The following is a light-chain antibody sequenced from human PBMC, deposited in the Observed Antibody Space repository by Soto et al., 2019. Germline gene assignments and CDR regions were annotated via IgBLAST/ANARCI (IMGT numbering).Light chain of an antibody. Sequence: QSVLTQPASVSGSPGQSITISCTGTSSDVGAYNYVSWYQLHPGKAPKLMIYDVSNRPPGVSNRFSGSKSGNTASLTISGLQDEDEADYYCSSYTTTSTLVVFGGGTKLTVL. CDR2: DVS. CDR3: SSYTTTSTLVV. CDR1: SSDVGAYNY. V-gene: IGLV2-14*03. J-gene: IGLJ2*01.